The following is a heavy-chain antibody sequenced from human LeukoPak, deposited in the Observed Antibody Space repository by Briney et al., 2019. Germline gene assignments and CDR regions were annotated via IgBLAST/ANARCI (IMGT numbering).Heavy chain of an antibody. Sequence: ASVKVSCKASGYTFTGYYVHWVRQAPGQGLERMGWINPNSGGTNYAQKFQGRVTMTRDTSISTAYMDMSSLRSDDTAVYYCARNLWFGESSDAFDMWGQGTMVTVSS. CDR1: GYTFTGYY. D-gene: IGHD3-10*01. CDR2: INPNSGGT. J-gene: IGHJ3*02. V-gene: IGHV1-2*02. CDR3: ARNLWFGESSDAFDM.